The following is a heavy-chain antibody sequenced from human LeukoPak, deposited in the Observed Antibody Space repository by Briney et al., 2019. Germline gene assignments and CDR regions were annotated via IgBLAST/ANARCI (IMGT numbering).Heavy chain of an antibody. J-gene: IGHJ3*02. CDR3: AREDSGSLGAFDI. Sequence: ASVTVSCKASGYTFTRYYMHWVRQAPGQGLEWMGWINPNSGGTNYAQKFQGRVTMTRDTSISTAYMELSRLRSDDTAVYYCAREDSGSLGAFDIWGQGTMVTVSS. CDR1: GYTFTRYY. D-gene: IGHD1-26*01. CDR2: INPNSGGT. V-gene: IGHV1-2*02.